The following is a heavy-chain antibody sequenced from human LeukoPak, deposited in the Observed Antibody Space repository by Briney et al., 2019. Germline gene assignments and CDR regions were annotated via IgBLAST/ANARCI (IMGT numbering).Heavy chain of an antibody. Sequence: GGSLRLSCAASRFTLRNYAMNWVRQAPGKGLEWVSGISYIDAETYYADSVKGRFTISSDNSRNTLHLQMNSLRAEDTAVYYCAKRVRDGFNTPIDLWGQGTLVTVSS. V-gene: IGHV3-23*01. CDR1: RFTLRNYA. J-gene: IGHJ5*02. D-gene: IGHD5-24*01. CDR3: AKRVRDGFNTPIDL. CDR2: ISYIDAET.